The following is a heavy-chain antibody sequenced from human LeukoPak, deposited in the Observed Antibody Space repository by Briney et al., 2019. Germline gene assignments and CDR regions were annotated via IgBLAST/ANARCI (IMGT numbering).Heavy chain of an antibody. Sequence: SETLSLTCTVSGYSISSGYYWGWIRQPPGKGLEWIGSIYHSGSTYYNPSLKSRVTISVDTSKNQFSLKLSSVTAADTAVYYCARLYYYGSGSQPQEASFDYWGQGTLVTVS. D-gene: IGHD3-10*01. J-gene: IGHJ4*02. CDR2: IYHSGST. CDR1: GYSISSGYY. CDR3: ARLYYYGSGSQPQEASFDY. V-gene: IGHV4-38-2*02.